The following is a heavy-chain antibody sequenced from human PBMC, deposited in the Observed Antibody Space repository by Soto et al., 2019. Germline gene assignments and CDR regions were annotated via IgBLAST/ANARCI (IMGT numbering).Heavy chain of an antibody. Sequence: SETLSLTCTVSGGSISSYYWSWIRQPPGKGLEWIGYIYYSGSTNYNPSLKSRVTISVDTSKNQFSLKLSSVTAADTAVYYCARGTRPHYDFWSGNEANWFDPGAREPWSPSPQ. CDR3: ARGTRPHYDFWSGNEANWFDP. J-gene: IGHJ5*02. CDR2: IYYSGST. CDR1: GGSISSYY. V-gene: IGHV4-59*01. D-gene: IGHD3-3*01.